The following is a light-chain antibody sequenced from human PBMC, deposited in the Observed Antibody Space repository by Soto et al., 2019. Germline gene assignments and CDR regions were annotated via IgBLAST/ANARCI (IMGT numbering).Light chain of an antibody. Sequence: DIQMTQSPSSLSASVGDRVTITCQARQDISIFLNWYQQKPGKAPKLLLYDVSNLETGVPSRFSGSGSGTDFSFNIPSLPAEDIAAYCCDQYDILPTFGQGTKLEIK. J-gene: IGKJ2*01. CDR3: DQYDILPT. CDR2: DVS. V-gene: IGKV1-33*01. CDR1: QDISIF.